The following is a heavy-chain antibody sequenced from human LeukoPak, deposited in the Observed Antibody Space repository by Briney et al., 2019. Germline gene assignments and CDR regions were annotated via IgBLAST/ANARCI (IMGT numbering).Heavy chain of an antibody. CDR1: GGSISSSSYY. J-gene: IGHJ4*02. CDR2: IYYSGST. CDR3: ARDSNYDILTGYLISYYFDY. Sequence: SETLSLTCTVSGGSISSSSYYWGWIRQPPGKGLEWIGSIYYSGSTYYNPSLKSRVTISVDTSKNQFSLKLSSVTAADTAVYYCARDSNYDILTGYLISYYFDYWGQGTLVTVSS. V-gene: IGHV4-39*02. D-gene: IGHD3-9*01.